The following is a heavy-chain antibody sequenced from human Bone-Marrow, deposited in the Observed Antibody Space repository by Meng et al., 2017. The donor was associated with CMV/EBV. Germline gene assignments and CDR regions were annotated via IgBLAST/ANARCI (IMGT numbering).Heavy chain of an antibody. Sequence: GGSLRLSCAASGFTFDDYAMHWVRQAPGKGLEWVSGISWNSGSIGYADSVKGRFTISRDNAKNSLYLQMNSLRAEDTALYYCAKDTATILGVVIIPYGMDVWGQGTTVTVSS. D-gene: IGHD3-3*01. V-gene: IGHV3-9*01. J-gene: IGHJ6*02. CDR2: ISWNSGSI. CDR3: AKDTATILGVVIIPYGMDV. CDR1: GFTFDDYA.